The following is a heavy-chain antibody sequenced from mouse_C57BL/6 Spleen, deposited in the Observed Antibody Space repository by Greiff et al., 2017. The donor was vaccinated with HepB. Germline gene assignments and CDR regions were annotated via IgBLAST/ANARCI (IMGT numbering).Heavy chain of an antibody. J-gene: IGHJ3*01. Sequence: VQLQQPGAELVKPGASVKMSCKASGYTFTSYWITWVKQRPGQGLEWIGDIYPGSGSTNYNEKFKSKATLTVDTSSSTAYMQLSSLTSEDSAVYYCAREYDYDEGTWFAYWGQGTLVTVSA. CDR2: IYPGSGST. V-gene: IGHV1-55*01. D-gene: IGHD2-4*01. CDR3: AREYDYDEGTWFAY. CDR1: GYTFTSYW.